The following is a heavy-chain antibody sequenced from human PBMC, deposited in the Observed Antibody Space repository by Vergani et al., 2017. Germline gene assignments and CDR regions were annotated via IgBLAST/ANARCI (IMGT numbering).Heavy chain of an antibody. CDR2: ISGSGGST. V-gene: IGHV3-23*04. CDR3: ATGDSSGYYAFDY. Sequence: EVQLVESGGGLIQPGRSLRLSCAASGFTFSSYAMSWVRQAPGKGLEWVSAISGSGGSTYYADSVKGRFTISRDNSKNTLYLQMNSLRAEDTAVYYGATGDSSGYYAFDYWGQGTLVTVSS. J-gene: IGHJ4*02. D-gene: IGHD3-22*01. CDR1: GFTFSSYA.